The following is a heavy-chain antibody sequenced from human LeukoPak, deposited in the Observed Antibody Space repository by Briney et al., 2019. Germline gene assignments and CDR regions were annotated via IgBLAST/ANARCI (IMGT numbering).Heavy chain of an antibody. CDR2: ISAYNGNT. Sequence: ASVKVSCKASGYTFTSYGISWVRQAPGQGLEWMGWISAYNGNTNYAQKLQGRVTMTTDTSTSTAYMELRSLRSDDTAVYYCARTLPWRYSYGTYYFDYWGQGTLVTVSS. CDR3: ARTLPWRYSYGTYYFDY. CDR1: GYTFTSYG. V-gene: IGHV1-18*01. D-gene: IGHD5-18*01. J-gene: IGHJ4*02.